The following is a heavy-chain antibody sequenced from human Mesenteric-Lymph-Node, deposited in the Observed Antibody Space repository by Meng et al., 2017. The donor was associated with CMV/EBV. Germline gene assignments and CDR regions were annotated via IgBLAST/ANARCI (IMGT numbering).Heavy chain of an antibody. CDR3: ARVNPVVPAATTPYYYYGMDV. CDR2: ISSSSSTI. Sequence: GGSLRLSCAASGFTFSSFSMNWVRQAPGKGLEWVSYISSSSSTIYYAYSVKGRFTISRDNAKNSLYLQMNSLRAEDTAVYSCARVNPVVPAATTPYYYYGMDVWGQGTTVTVSS. J-gene: IGHJ6*02. CDR1: GFTFSSFS. D-gene: IGHD2-2*01. V-gene: IGHV3-48*04.